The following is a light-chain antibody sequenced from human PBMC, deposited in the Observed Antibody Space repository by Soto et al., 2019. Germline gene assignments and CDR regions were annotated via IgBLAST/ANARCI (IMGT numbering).Light chain of an antibody. V-gene: IGKV3-20*01. CDR2: AAS. CDR3: QQYGILPPNS. J-gene: IGKJ5*01. Sequence: EIVLTQSPGTLSLSPGERATLSCRASQSVGSTYLAWYQQKPSQAPRLLIYAASSRATGVPERFSCSGSRTDFTLTISRLEPEDFAVYYCQQYGILPPNSFGQGTRLEIK. CDR1: QSVGSTY.